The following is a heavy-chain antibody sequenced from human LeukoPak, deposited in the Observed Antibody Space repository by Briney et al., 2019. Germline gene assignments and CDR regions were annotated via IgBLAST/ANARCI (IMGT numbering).Heavy chain of an antibody. CDR1: GFTFSSYG. Sequence: GVSLRLSCAASGFTFSSYGMHWVRQAPGKGLEWVAVISYDGSNKYYADSVKGRFTISRDNSKNTLYLQMNSLRAEDTAVYYCAKIFTSYYYGSGSYLDYWGQGTLVTVSS. D-gene: IGHD3-10*01. J-gene: IGHJ4*02. CDR3: AKIFTSYYYGSGSYLDY. V-gene: IGHV3-30*18. CDR2: ISYDGSNK.